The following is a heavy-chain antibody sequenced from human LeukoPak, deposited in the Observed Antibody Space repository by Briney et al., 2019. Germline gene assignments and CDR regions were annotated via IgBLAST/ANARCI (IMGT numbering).Heavy chain of an antibody. Sequence: PSQTLSLTCAVYGGSLTTYFWSWVRPPPGKGLGWIGEITHFGSTNYNPSLRGRVTISRDTSNNQFSLRLTSVTAADTAVYYCAPIFGDYSDFDSWGQGTLVTVSS. V-gene: IGHV4-34*01. CDR1: GGSLTTYF. CDR2: ITHFGST. CDR3: APIFGDYSDFDS. D-gene: IGHD4-17*01. J-gene: IGHJ4*01.